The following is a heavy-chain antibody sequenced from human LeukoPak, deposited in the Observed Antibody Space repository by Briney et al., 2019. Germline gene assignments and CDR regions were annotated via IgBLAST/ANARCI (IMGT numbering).Heavy chain of an antibody. V-gene: IGHV3-21*01. CDR2: ISSSSSYI. J-gene: IGHJ4*02. Sequence: GGSLRLSCAASGFTFSSYSMNWVRQAPGKGLERVSSISSSSSYIYYADSVKGRFTISSDNAKNSLYLQMNSLTAEDTAVYHCARDLYDSSGYYFSPNSLGYWGQGTMVTVSS. D-gene: IGHD3-22*01. CDR3: ARDLYDSSGYYFSPNSLGY. CDR1: GFTFSSYS.